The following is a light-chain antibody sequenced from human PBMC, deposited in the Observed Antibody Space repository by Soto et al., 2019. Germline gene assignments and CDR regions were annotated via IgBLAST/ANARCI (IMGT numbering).Light chain of an antibody. CDR3: AAWDDSLRGVV. CDR2: RND. V-gene: IGLV1-47*01. CDR1: FSNLGSNF. J-gene: IGLJ2*01. Sequence: QLVLPQPPSASGTPGQRVTISCSGTFSNLGSNFVFWYQQLPGAAPKLLISRNDQRPSGVPDRFSGSKSGTSASLAISGLRSEDEADYHCAAWDDSLRGVVFGGGTKLTVL.